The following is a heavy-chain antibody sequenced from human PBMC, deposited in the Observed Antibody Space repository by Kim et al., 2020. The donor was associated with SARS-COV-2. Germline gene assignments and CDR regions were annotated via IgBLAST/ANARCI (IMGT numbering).Heavy chain of an antibody. CDR3: VSDRMGGAFDL. J-gene: IGHJ3*01. D-gene: IGHD3-16*01. V-gene: IGHV3-48*02. CDR1: GFTFSASD. Sequence: GGSLRLSCATSGFTFSASDMHWVRQAPGKGLEWLSFITKSSNTKYYADSVADRFTISRDNAKNSLSLQMNILRDEDTGLYYYVSDRMGGAFDLWGQGTMGTVSS. CDR2: ITKSSNTK.